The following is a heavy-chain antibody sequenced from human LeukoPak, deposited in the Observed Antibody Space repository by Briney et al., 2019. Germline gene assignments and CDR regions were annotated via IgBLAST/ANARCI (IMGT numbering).Heavy chain of an antibody. J-gene: IGHJ5*02. CDR1: GGTFSSYA. Sequence: SVKVSCRASGGTFSSYAISWVRQAPGQGLEWMGRIIPSFGIANYAQKFQGRVTITADKSTSTAYMELSSLRSEDTAVYYCARADCSSTSCYSWPANWFDPWGQGTLVTVSS. CDR2: IIPSFGIA. CDR3: ARADCSSTSCYSWPANWFDP. V-gene: IGHV1-69*04. D-gene: IGHD2-2*01.